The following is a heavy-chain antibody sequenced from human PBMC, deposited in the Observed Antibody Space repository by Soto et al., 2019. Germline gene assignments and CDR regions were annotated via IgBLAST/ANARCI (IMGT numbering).Heavy chain of an antibody. D-gene: IGHD3-10*01. CDR3: ARRPPYGSGSYWDIDY. CDR1: GGTFSSYA. CDR2: IIPIFGTA. V-gene: IGHV1-69*13. Sequence: SVKVSCKASGGTFSSYAISWVRQAPGQGLEWMGGIIPIFGTANYAQKFQGRVTITADESTSTAYMELSSLRSEDTAVYYCARRPPYGSGSYWDIDYWGQGTLVTVSS. J-gene: IGHJ4*02.